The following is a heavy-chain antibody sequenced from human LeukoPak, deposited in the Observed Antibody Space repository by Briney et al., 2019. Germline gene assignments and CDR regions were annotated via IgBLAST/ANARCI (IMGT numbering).Heavy chain of an antibody. J-gene: IGHJ4*02. CDR1: GFTFSSYA. CDR3: ARGSYSSSWKTFDY. D-gene: IGHD6-13*01. V-gene: IGHV3-30*04. CDR2: ISYDGSIN. Sequence: GGSLRLSCAASGFTFSSYAMHWVRQAPGKGLEWVALISYDGSINDYADSVKGRFTISRDNSKNTLYLQMNSLRADDTAMYYCARGSYSSSWKTFDYWGQGTLATVSS.